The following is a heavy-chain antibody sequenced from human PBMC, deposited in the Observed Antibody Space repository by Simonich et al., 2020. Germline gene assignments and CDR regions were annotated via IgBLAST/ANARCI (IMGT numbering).Heavy chain of an antibody. Sequence: EVQLVESGGGLVKPGGSLRLFCAASGFTFSSYSINWVRQGPGKGMEWVSSIRSSSSYINYADSGKGRFTSSRDNAKNSLYLQMNSLRAEDTAVYYCAREQARGGAFDIWGQGTMVTVSS. V-gene: IGHV3-21*01. CDR3: AREQARGGAFDI. D-gene: IGHD3-16*01. CDR1: GFTFSSYS. CDR2: IRSSSSYI. J-gene: IGHJ3*02.